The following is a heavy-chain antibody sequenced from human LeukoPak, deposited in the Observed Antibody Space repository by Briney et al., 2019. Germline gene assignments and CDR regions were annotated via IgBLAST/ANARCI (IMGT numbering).Heavy chain of an antibody. Sequence: GGSLRLSCEASGFTFSISIMHWVRQAPGKGLEYVSTINSNGRSTNYANSVKDRFTVSRDNSKNTLYLQVGSLRGEDTAVYYCAGGDQLLFDAFDIWGQGTMVAVSS. J-gene: IGHJ3*02. CDR3: AGGDQLLFDAFDI. CDR2: INSNGRST. D-gene: IGHD2-2*01. V-gene: IGHV3-64*01. CDR1: GFTFSISI.